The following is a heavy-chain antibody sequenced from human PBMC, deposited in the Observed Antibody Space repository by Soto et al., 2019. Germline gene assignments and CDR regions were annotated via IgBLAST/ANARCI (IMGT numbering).Heavy chain of an antibody. CDR3: ATVPIVGTKPYYFDS. D-gene: IGHD1-1*01. Sequence: QLQLQESGPGLVKPSETLSLTCTVSGGSFDITSSYWAWVRQPPGKGLEWIASIYYSGSTYYNPSLQRRITISVDTSTNQLSLRLSSVNAADTAVYYCATVPIVGTKPYYFDSWGQGTLVTVSS. CDR2: IYYSGST. V-gene: IGHV4-39*02. CDR1: GGSFDITSSY. J-gene: IGHJ4*02.